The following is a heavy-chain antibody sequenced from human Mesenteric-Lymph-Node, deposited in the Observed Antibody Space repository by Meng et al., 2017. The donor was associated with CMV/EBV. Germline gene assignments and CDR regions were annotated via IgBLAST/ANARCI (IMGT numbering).Heavy chain of an antibody. CDR1: VASTSNNYAD. CDR2: TYYRSESYN. CDR3: AYFGDLPPLW. J-gene: IGHJ4*02. Sequence: QRKQYCPERVKYSPPPPVTWTLAVASTSNNYADLNLSQPSPSRGLEWLGRTYYRSESYNDYAVSVKSRISVNLDTSKNQLSLHLNFVTPEDTAVYYCAYFGDLPPLWWGQGTLVTVSS. V-gene: IGHV6-1*01. D-gene: IGHD3-16*01.